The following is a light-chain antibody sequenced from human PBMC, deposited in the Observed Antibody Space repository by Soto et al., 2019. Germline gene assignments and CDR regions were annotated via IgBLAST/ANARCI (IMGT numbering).Light chain of an antibody. CDR3: QQYGSSPQT. V-gene: IGKV3-20*01. CDR2: NAA. J-gene: IGKJ1*01. CDR1: QSVSSSY. Sequence: EIVLTQSPGTLSLSPGERATLYCRASQSVSSSYLAWYQHKLGQAPRLLIYNAASRASGIPDRFSGSGSGTDFTVTISRLEPEDFAVYYCQQYGSSPQTFGQGTKVQIK.